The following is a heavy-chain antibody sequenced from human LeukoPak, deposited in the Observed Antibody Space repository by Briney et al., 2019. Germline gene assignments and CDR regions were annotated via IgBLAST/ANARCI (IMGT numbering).Heavy chain of an antibody. CDR3: AKVGGIAVAGYYYMDV. J-gene: IGHJ6*03. D-gene: IGHD6-19*01. CDR1: GFTFSSYG. V-gene: IGHV3-30*02. CDR2: IWFDGSHQ. Sequence: PGGSLRLSCAASGFTFSSYGMHWVRQAPGKGLEWGAFIWFDGSHQSYGGSVKGRFTIPRDNSKTTLYLQMNTLRAEDTAVYYCAKVGGIAVAGYYYMDVWGTGTTVTVSS.